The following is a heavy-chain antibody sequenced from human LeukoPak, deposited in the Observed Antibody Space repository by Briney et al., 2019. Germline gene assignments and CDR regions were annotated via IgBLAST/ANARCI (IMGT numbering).Heavy chain of an antibody. D-gene: IGHD3-10*01. Sequence: GGSLRLSCAASGFTFSSYSMNWVRQAPGKGLEWVSSISSSSSYIYYTDSVKGRFTISRDNAKNSLYLQMNSLRAEDTAVYYCAKDQGHLWFGELSDAFDIWGQGTMVTVSS. CDR1: GFTFSSYS. J-gene: IGHJ3*02. V-gene: IGHV3-21*01. CDR2: ISSSSSYI. CDR3: AKDQGHLWFGELSDAFDI.